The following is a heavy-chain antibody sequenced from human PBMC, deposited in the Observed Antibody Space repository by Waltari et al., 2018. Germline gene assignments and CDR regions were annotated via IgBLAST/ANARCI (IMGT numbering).Heavy chain of an antibody. D-gene: IGHD4-17*01. Sequence: EVQLVESGGGLVQPGGSLRLSCAASGFTFSYYWMIWPRQAPGKGLEWVANVQHDGTEKYYLDAVKGRFTISRDNAKSSLYLQMDSLRAEDTAIYYCASLMTTVTPGGGDAFDIWGQGTMVTVSS. CDR2: VQHDGTEK. CDR1: GFTFSYYW. V-gene: IGHV3-7*01. J-gene: IGHJ3*02. CDR3: ASLMTTVTPGGGDAFDI.